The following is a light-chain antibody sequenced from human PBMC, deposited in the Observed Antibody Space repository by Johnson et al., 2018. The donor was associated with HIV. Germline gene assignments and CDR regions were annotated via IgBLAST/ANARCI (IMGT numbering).Light chain of an antibody. CDR1: SSNIENYF. CDR2: DDY. J-gene: IGLJ1*01. V-gene: IGLV1-51*01. CDR3: GIWAASLSPLYV. Sequence: QSVLTQPPSVSAAPGQKVTISCSGSSSNIENYFVSWYQQLPGAAPRLLIYDDYKRPSGIPDRFSGSKSGATAPLGITGFQTGDEADYYCGIWAASLSPLYVFGSGTTITVL.